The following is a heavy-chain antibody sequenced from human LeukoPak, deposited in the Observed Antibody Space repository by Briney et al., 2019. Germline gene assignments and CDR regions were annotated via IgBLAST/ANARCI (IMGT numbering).Heavy chain of an antibody. CDR1: GFTFSSYG. V-gene: IGHV3-33*01. Sequence: PGGSLRLSCAASGFTFSSYGMHWVRQAPGKGLEWVAVIWYDGSNKYYADCVKGRFTISRDNSKNTRYLQMNSLRAEDTAVYYCAGGDGDYDYFDYWGQGILVTVSS. J-gene: IGHJ4*02. CDR2: IWYDGSNK. CDR3: AGGDGDYDYFDY. D-gene: IGHD4-17*01.